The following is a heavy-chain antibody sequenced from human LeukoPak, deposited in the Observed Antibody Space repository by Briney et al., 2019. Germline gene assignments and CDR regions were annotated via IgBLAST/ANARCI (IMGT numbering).Heavy chain of an antibody. CDR1: GFTFSSYG. V-gene: IGHV3-30*18. D-gene: IGHD5-24*01. CDR3: AKFQGGYNVGDAFDM. CDR2: ISYDGSNK. Sequence: GGSLRLSCAASGFTFSSYGMHWVRQAPGKGLEWVAIISYDGSNKFYADSVKGRFTISRDNSKNTLYLQMNNLTAEDTAVYYCAKFQGGYNVGDAFDMWGQGTMVTVSS. J-gene: IGHJ3*02.